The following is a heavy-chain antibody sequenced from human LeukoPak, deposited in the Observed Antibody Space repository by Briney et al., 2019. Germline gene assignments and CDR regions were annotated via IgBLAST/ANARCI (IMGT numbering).Heavy chain of an antibody. D-gene: IGHD5-12*01. V-gene: IGHV3-74*03. CDR3: AREGRVSGYDFDC. J-gene: IGHJ4*02. Sequence: GGSLRLSCAASGFTFSSYWMHWVRQAPGKGLVWDSRINSDGSSITYADSVKGRFTISRDNAKNTLYLQMNSLRVEDTAVYYCAREGRVSGYDFDCWGLGTLVTVSS. CDR1: GFTFSSYW. CDR2: INSDGSSI.